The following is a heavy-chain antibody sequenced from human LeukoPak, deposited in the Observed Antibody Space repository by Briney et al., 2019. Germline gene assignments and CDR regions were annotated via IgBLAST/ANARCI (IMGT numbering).Heavy chain of an antibody. D-gene: IGHD2-2*03. V-gene: IGHV2-5*01. CDR3: AYSVGYCTNTNCYRWYFYYMDV. Sequence: SGPTLVNPTQTLTLTCTFSGFSLSTSGVGVGWIRQPPGKALEWLALIYWNDDKRYRSSLKNRLTITKDTSKNQVVLTMTNMDPVDTGTYYCAYSVGYCTNTNCYRWYFYYMDVWGKGTTVTVSS. CDR2: IYWNDDK. CDR1: GFSLSTSGVG. J-gene: IGHJ6*03.